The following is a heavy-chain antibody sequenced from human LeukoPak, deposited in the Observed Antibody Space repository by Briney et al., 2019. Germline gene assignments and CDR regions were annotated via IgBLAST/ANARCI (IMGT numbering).Heavy chain of an antibody. V-gene: IGHV3-30*04. CDR1: GFTFSSYS. D-gene: IGHD4-23*01. CDR3: AKVPGRVVTKNPFDY. CDR2: ISYDGSNK. Sequence: HPGGSLRLSCAASGFTFSSYSMHWVRQAPGKGLEWVAVISYDGSNKYYADSVKGRFTISRDNSKNTLYLQMNSLRAEDTAVYYCAKVPGRVVTKNPFDYWGQGTLVTVSS. J-gene: IGHJ4*02.